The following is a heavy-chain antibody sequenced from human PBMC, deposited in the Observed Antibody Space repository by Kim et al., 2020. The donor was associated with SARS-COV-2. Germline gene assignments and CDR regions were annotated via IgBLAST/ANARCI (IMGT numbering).Heavy chain of an antibody. Sequence: GGSLRLSCAASGLTFSSEAMTWARQAPGKGLEWVSTIGPSGGPTYYADSVKGRFTISRDNSKNTLYLQMNSLTVEDTAVYYCAKGVKRPDAWGQGTTVSVS. CDR1: GLTFSSEA. V-gene: IGHV3-23*01. D-gene: IGHD2-21*01. CDR2: IGPSGGPT. CDR3: AKGVKRPDA. J-gene: IGHJ6*02.